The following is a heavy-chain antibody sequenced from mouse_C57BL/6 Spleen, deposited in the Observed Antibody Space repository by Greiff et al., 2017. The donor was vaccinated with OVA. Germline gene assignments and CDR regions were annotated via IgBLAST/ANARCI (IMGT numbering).Heavy chain of an antibody. D-gene: IGHD1-1*01. CDR1: GYTFTSYW. CDR3: AREGITTVVATDY. Sequence: VKLQQPGAELVKPGASVKMSCKASGYTFTSYWITWVKQRPGQGLEWIGDIYPGSGSTNYNEKFKSKATLTVDTSSSTAYMQLSSLTSEDSAVYYCAREGITTVVATDYWGQGTSVTVSS. V-gene: IGHV1-55*01. J-gene: IGHJ4*01. CDR2: IYPGSGST.